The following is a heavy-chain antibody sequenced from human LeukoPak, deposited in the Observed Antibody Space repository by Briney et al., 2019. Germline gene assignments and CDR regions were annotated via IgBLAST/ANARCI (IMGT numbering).Heavy chain of an antibody. CDR2: ISYDGSSK. CDR3: ARGDKELVFKPRKGGFDP. CDR1: GFTFSSYA. J-gene: IGHJ5*02. Sequence: GGSLRLSCAASGFTFSSYAMHWVRQAPGKGLEWVTVISYDGSSKYYADSMKGRFTISRDNSKNTLYLQMNSLRAEDTAVYYCARGDKELVFKPRKGGFDPWGQGTLVTVSS. V-gene: IGHV3-30*04. D-gene: IGHD6-13*01.